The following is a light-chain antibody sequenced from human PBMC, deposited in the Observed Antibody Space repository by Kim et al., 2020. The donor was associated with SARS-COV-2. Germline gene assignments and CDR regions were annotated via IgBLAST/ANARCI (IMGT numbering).Light chain of an antibody. J-gene: IGKJ2*01. V-gene: IGKV3-11*01. CDR2: DAS. CDR3: QQRSNWPPYT. Sequence: LPPGERATRSCRASQSVSSYLAWYQQKPGQAPRLLIYDASNRATGIPARFSGSGSGTDFTLTISSLEPEDFAVYYCQQRSNWPPYTFGQGTKLEI. CDR1: QSVSSY.